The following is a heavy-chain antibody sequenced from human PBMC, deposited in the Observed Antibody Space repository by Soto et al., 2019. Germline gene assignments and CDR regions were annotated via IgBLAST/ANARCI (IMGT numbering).Heavy chain of an antibody. J-gene: IGHJ6*02. Sequence: PWGSLRLSCAASGFTVTSYYMSWVRQAPGKGLEWVSLIYTGGNTNYADSVKGRFTISRDNSKNTLYLQMNSLRAEDMAVYYCARDYYYGSGNYYRGDYYHYGMDVWGQGTTVTVSS. CDR1: GFTVTSYY. V-gene: IGHV3-53*01. CDR3: ARDYYYGSGNYYRGDYYHYGMDV. CDR2: IYTGGNT. D-gene: IGHD3-10*01.